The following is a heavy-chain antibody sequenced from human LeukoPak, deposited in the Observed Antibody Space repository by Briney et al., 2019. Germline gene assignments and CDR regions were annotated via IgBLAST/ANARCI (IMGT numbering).Heavy chain of an antibody. CDR1: GGSISSGGYS. Sequence: SETLSLTCAVSGGSISSGGYSWSWIRQPPGKGLEWIEYVYHSGSTYYNPSLKSRVTISVDRSKNQFSLKLSSVTAADTAVYYCARAGGYYDSSGYPRLNAFDIWGQGIMVTVSS. D-gene: IGHD3-22*01. J-gene: IGHJ3*02. CDR3: ARAGGYYDSSGYPRLNAFDI. V-gene: IGHV4-30-2*01. CDR2: VYHSGST.